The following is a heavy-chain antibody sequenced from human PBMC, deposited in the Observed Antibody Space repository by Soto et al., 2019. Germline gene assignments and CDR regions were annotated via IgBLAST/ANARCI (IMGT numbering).Heavy chain of an antibody. CDR3: AKDLDSGSDY. V-gene: IGHV3-30*04. CDR1: GFTFGNYA. CDR2: ISYDGKTK. D-gene: IGHD1-26*01. J-gene: IGHJ4*02. Sequence: GGSLRLSCATSGFTFGNYAMHWVRQAPGKGLEWVALISYDGKTKDYADFVRGRFTISRDNSKNTLCLQMNSLRAEDTAVYYCAKDLDSGSDYWGQGTLVTVSS.